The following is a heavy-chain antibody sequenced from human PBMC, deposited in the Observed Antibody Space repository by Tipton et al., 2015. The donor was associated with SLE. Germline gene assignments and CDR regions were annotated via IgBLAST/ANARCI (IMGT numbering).Heavy chain of an antibody. Sequence: SLRLSCAASGFIFSMHTMTWVRQAPGKGLKWVSGITRDGVTTWSADSVKGRFTISRDNSKNTLYPQMNGLRAEDTAIYYCARDAYGDSAVLLDYWGQGTLVTVAS. J-gene: IGHJ4*02. V-gene: IGHV3-23*01. D-gene: IGHD4-17*01. CDR1: GFIFSMHT. CDR3: ARDAYGDSAVLLDY. CDR2: ITRDGVTT.